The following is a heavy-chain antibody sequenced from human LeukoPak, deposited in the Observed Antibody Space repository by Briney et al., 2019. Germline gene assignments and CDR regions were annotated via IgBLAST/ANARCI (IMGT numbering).Heavy chain of an antibody. D-gene: IGHD1-26*01. Sequence: GGSLRLSCSASGFTLSSYAMSWVRQAPGKGLEWVSAISCSGGSTYYADSVKGRFTISRDNSKNTLYLQMNSLRAEDTAVYYCEKRLGADYYYGMDVWGQGTTVTVSS. V-gene: IGHV3-23*01. CDR1: GFTLSSYA. J-gene: IGHJ6*02. CDR2: ISCSGGST. CDR3: EKRLGADYYYGMDV.